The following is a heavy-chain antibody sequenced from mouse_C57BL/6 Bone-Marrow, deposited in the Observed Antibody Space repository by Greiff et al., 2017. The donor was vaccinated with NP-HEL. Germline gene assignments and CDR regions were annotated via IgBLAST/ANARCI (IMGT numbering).Heavy chain of an antibody. D-gene: IGHD1-1*01. Sequence: QVQLQQSGAELVKYGEGGKVSCKASGYTFTRYWMHWVKQIPGQCLEWIGMIHPNSGSTNYNEKFKSKATLTVDKSSSTAYKQLSRLTFEDSAVYYCARGPYYCGSSYVYYYAMDYGGQGTSVTVSS. J-gene: IGHJ4*01. CDR2: IHPNSGST. CDR3: ARGPYYCGSSYVYYYAMDY. V-gene: IGHV1-64*01. CDR1: GYTFTRYW.